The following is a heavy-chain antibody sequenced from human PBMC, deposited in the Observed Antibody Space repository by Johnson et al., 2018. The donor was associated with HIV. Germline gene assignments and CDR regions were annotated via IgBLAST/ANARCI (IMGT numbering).Heavy chain of an antibody. V-gene: IGHV3-23*04. CDR2: ISGDGDRI. D-gene: IGHD2-15*01. CDR3: VRGWDAFDI. CDR1: GFTFRTYA. J-gene: IGHJ3*02. Sequence: VQLVESGGGLVQPGGSLRLSCEASGFTFRTYAMSWVRQAPGKGLEWVSVISGDGDRIFYGDSVKGRFTISRDNSKKTVDLQMNNLRGEDTAVYYCVRGWDAFDIWGKGTMVTVSS.